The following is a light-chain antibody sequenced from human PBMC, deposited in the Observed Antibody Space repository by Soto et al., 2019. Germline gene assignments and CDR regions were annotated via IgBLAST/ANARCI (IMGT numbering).Light chain of an antibody. CDR1: RIIGHNY. CDR2: ATS. J-gene: IGKJ4*01. CDR3: PQYNNWLLT. Sequence: LKQSPDTLSVSPRDRDTLSCRASRIIGHNYLAWYQQKPGQAPRLLIYATSTRATGIPDRFSGSGSVTDFTLTISRLEPEDFAVYYCPQYNNWLLTFGGGTIVDIK. V-gene: IGKV3-20*01.